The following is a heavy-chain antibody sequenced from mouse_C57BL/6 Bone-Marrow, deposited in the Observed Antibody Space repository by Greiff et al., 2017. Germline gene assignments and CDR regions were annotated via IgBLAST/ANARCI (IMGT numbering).Heavy chain of an antibody. CDR2: IYPGNSDT. CDR3: TRTYYYGSSYVGD. CDR1: GYTFTSYW. J-gene: IGHJ2*01. D-gene: IGHD1-1*01. V-gene: IGHV1-5*01. Sequence: EVQLQQSGTVLARPGASVKMSCKTSGYTFTSYWMHWVKQRPGQGLEWIGAIYPGNSDTSYNQKFKGKAKLTAVTSASTAYMELSSLTNEDSAVYDSTRTYYYGSSYVGDWGKGTTLTVSS.